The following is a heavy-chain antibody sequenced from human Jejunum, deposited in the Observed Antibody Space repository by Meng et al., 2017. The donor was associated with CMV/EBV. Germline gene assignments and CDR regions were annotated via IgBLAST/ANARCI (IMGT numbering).Heavy chain of an antibody. CDR1: GGSISPYY. V-gene: IGHV4-59*01. CDR3: ARGGYNRPLDY. J-gene: IGHJ4*02. D-gene: IGHD6-25*01. CDR2: IYSRGST. Sequence: CTVAGGSISPYYWSWLRQPQGKGLEWIGYIYSRGSTNYNPSLKSRLTISVDTSKNQFSLRLTPVTAADAAVYYCARGGYNRPLDYWGQGALVTVSS.